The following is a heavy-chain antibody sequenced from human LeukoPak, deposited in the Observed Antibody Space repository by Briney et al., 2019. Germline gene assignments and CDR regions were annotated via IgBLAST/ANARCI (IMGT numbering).Heavy chain of an antibody. CDR2: INHSGST. D-gene: IGHD6-6*01. J-gene: IGHJ3*02. CDR3: ARDVAYSSSSGALDI. V-gene: IGHV4-34*01. CDR1: GGSFSGYY. Sequence: SETLSLTCAVYGGSFSGYYWSWIRQPPGKGLEWIGEINHSGSTNYNPSLKSRVTISVDTSKNQFSLKLSSVTAADTAVYYCARDVAYSSSSGALDIWGQGTMVTVSS.